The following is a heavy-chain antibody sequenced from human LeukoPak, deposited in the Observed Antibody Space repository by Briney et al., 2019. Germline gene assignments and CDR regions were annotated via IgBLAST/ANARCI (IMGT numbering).Heavy chain of an antibody. CDR3: AKEAVYSGYDYPDY. CDR2: IRGSGYST. Sequence: PGGSLRLSCAASGFTFSSYAMSWVRQAPGKGREWVSAIRGSGYSTYYADSVKGRFTISRDNSKNTLYLQMNSLRAEDTAVYYCAKEAVYSGYDYPDYWGQGTLVTVSS. D-gene: IGHD5-12*01. V-gene: IGHV3-23*01. J-gene: IGHJ4*02. CDR1: GFTFSSYA.